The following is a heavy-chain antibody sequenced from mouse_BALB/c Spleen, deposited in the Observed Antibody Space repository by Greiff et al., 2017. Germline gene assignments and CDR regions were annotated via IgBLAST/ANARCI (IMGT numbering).Heavy chain of an antibody. D-gene: IGHD1-1*01. J-gene: IGHJ3*01. V-gene: IGHV1S81*02. CDR3: ARSTTGFSWFAY. CDR1: GYTFTSYY. CDR2: INPSNGGT. Sequence: VQLHQSGAELVKPGASVKLSCKASGYTFTSYYMYWVKQRPGQGLEWIGEINPSNGGTNYNEKFKGKATLTVDTSSSTAYVDLSSLTSEDSAVYYCARSTTGFSWFAYWGQGTLVTVSA.